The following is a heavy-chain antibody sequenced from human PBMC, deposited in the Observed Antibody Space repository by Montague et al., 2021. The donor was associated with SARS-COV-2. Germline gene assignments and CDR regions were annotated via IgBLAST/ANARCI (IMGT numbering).Heavy chain of an antibody. D-gene: IGHD3-22*01. Sequence: SETLSLTCTVSGGSISSSGYYWGWIRQPPGKGLEWIGSIYYSGSTYYNPSLKSRVTISVDTSKNQFSLKLSSVTAADTAVYYCARFPTSYYYDSTAAPATPDAFDIWGQGTTVTVSS. J-gene: IGHJ3*02. V-gene: IGHV4-39*01. CDR3: ARFPTSYYYDSTAAPATPDAFDI. CDR2: IYYSGST. CDR1: GGSISSSGYY.